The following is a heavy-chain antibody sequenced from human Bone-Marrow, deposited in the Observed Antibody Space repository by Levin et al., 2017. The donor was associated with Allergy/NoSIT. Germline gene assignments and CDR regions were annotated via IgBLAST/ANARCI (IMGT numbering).Heavy chain of an antibody. J-gene: IGHJ4*01. CDR3: AKDMNDFGGVIVQYMYFDS. CDR2: ISGGGSIT. CDR1: GFTFGKYA. Sequence: GGSLRLSCEASGFTFGKYALSWVRQGPGKGLDWVSTISGGGSITYYAESVKGRFTISRDNSKNTLFLQMRSLRAEDTALYYCAKDMNDFGGVIVQYMYFDSWGRGTQVTVSS. D-gene: IGHD3-16*02. V-gene: IGHV3-23*01.